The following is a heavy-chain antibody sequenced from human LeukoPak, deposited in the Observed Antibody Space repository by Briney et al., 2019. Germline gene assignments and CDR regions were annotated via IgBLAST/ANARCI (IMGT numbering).Heavy chain of an antibody. Sequence: PGGSLRLSCAASGFTFDGYAMHWVRQAPGKGLEWVSGIICNSDSIGYADSVKGRFTISRDNAKNSLYLQMNSLRAEDTALYYCAKAISVGATTYYFDYWGQGTLVTVSS. CDR1: GFTFDGYA. CDR3: AKAISVGATTYYFDY. CDR2: IICNSDSI. J-gene: IGHJ4*02. V-gene: IGHV3-9*01. D-gene: IGHD1-26*01.